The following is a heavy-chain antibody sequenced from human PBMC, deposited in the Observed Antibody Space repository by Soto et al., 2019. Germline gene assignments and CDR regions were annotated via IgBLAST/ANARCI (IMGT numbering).Heavy chain of an antibody. CDR1: GYTFTGYY. CDR2: INPNSGGT. V-gene: IGHV1-2*04. J-gene: IGHJ4*02. D-gene: IGHD3-10*01. Sequence: ASVKVSCKASGYTFTGYYMHWVRQAPGQGLEWMGWINPNSGGTNYAQKFQGWVTMTRDTSISTAYMELSRLRSDDPAVYYCARDGPGGPNYYGSGSLPDYWGQGTLVTVSS. CDR3: ARDGPGGPNYYGSGSLPDY.